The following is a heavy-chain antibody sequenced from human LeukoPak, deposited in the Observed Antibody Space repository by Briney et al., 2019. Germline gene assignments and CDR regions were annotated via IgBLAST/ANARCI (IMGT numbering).Heavy chain of an antibody. CDR2: IYTSGST. D-gene: IGHD4-11*01. J-gene: IGHJ6*03. CDR3: ARTTSPYSNYEGHYYYMDV. Sequence: SETLSLTCTVSGGSISSYYWSWIRQPPGKGLEWIGYIYTSGSTNYNPSLKSRVTISVDTSKNQFSLKLSSVTAADTAVYYCARTTSPYSNYEGHYYYMDVWGKGTTVTVSS. CDR1: GGSISSYY. V-gene: IGHV4-4*09.